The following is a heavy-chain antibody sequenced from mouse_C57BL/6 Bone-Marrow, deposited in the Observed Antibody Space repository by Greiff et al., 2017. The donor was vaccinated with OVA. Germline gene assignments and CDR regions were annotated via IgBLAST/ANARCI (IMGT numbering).Heavy chain of an antibody. Sequence: EVMLVESGGDLVKPGGSLKLSCAASGFTFSSYGMSWVRQTPDKRLEWVATISSGGSYTYYPDSVKGRFTISKDNAKNTLYLQMSSLKSEDTAMYYSARHDADGYYDFDYWGQGTTLTVSS. CDR3: ARHDADGYYDFDY. CDR2: ISSGGSYT. CDR1: GFTFSSYG. V-gene: IGHV5-6*01. D-gene: IGHD2-3*01. J-gene: IGHJ2*01.